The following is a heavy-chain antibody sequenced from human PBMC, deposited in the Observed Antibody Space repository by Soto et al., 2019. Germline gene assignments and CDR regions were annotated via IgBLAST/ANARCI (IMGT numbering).Heavy chain of an antibody. CDR2: INHSGST. J-gene: IGHJ6*02. V-gene: IGHV4-34*01. Sequence: PSETLSLTCAVYGGSFSGYYWSWIRQPPGKGLEWIGEINHSGSTNYNPSLKSRVTISVDTSKNQFSLKLRPVTAADTAVYYCARGGTVAASYQCIYVMVMGDQGTMVTVSS. CDR3: ARGGTVAASYQCIYVMVM. D-gene: IGHD2-15*01. CDR1: GGSFSGYY.